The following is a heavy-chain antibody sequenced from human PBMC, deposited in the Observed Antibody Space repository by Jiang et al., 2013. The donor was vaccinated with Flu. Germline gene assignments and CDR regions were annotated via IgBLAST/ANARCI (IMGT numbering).Heavy chain of an antibody. J-gene: IGHJ4*02. CDR2: ISAYNGNT. D-gene: IGHD6-19*01. CDR3: ARQSAGHFDY. CDR1: YG. V-gene: IGHV1-18*04. Sequence: YGISWVRQAPGQGLEWMGWISAYNGNTNYAQKLQGRVTMTTDTSTSTAYMELRSLRSDDTAVYYCARQSAGHFDYWGQGTLVTVSS.